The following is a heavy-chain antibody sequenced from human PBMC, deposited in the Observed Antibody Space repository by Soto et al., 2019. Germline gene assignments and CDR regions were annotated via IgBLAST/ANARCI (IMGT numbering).Heavy chain of an antibody. CDR2: INQDGSQT. D-gene: IGHD2-15*01. CDR1: GFTFNNYW. CDR3: ARGTPTPGLDY. V-gene: IGHV3-7*03. Sequence: EVQLVESGGGVVQPGGSLRLSCAASGFTFNNYWMNWVRQAPGKGLEWVANINQDGSQTNYVDSVKGRFTISRDNAKNSLYLQMNSLRAEDTAVYYCARGTPTPGLDYWGQGTLVTVSS. J-gene: IGHJ4*02.